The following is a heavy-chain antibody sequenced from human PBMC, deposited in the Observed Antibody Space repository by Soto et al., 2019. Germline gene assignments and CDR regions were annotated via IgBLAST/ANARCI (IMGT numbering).Heavy chain of an antibody. V-gene: IGHV3-74*01. CDR1: GFTFSSYW. CDR3: AREGVRGGNDY. J-gene: IGHJ4*02. D-gene: IGHD3-16*01. CDR2: TSRDGSDT. Sequence: EVQLVESGGGLVQPGGSLRLSCAASGFTFSSYWMHWVRQAPGKGLVLVSRTSRDGSDTSYADSVKGRFTVSRDNAKNTLYLEMNSLRAEDTAVYYCAREGVRGGNDYWGQGTVVTVSS.